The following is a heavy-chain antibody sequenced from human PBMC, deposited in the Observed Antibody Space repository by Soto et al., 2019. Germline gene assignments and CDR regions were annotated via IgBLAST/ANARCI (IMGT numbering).Heavy chain of an antibody. V-gene: IGHV1-8*01. CDR3: ARGRGYSDGIDY. J-gene: IGHJ4*02. Sequence: QVQLVQSGAEVKKPGASVKVSCKASGYTFTRLDITWVRQATGQGREWMGWMNPNSGSTGYAQKFQGRVAMTRDTSINTAYMELSSLRSDDTAVYYCARGRGYSDGIDYWGQGTLVTVSS. CDR1: GYTFTRLD. CDR2: MNPNSGST. D-gene: IGHD2-15*01.